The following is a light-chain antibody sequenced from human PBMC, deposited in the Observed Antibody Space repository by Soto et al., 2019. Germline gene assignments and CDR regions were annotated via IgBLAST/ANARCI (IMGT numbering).Light chain of an antibody. CDR2: DAS. CDR1: QSVVIY. V-gene: IGKV3-11*01. CDR3: QQRYNWPPLT. Sequence: EILFTQSPATPFFFPRGKTLLSLRSSQSVVIYLAWYQQKPGQAPRLLIYDASKRAPGIPARFSGSGSGTDFTLTISSLEPEDFAVYYCQQRYNWPPLTFGGGTKVDNK. J-gene: IGKJ4*01.